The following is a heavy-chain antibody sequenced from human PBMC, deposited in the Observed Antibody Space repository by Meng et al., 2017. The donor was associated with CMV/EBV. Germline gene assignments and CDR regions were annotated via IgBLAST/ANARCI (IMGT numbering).Heavy chain of an antibody. Sequence: ESLKISCAVCGGSFSGYYWSWIRQPPGKGLEWIGEINHSGSTNYNPSLKSRVTISVDTSKNQFSLKLSSVTAADTAVYYCARGYQVWGGNSGYYFDYWGQGTLVTVSS. J-gene: IGHJ4*02. CDR3: ARGYQVWGGNSGYYFDY. CDR1: GGSFSGYY. CDR2: INHSGST. D-gene: IGHD4-23*01. V-gene: IGHV4-34*01.